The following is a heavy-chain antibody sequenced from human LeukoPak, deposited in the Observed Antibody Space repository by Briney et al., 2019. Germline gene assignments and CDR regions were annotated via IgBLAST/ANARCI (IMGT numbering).Heavy chain of an antibody. D-gene: IGHD3-22*01. CDR3: ARDQNYYDSSGYYYDY. CDR2: IIPIFGTA. Sequence: APVKVSCKASGGTFSSYAISWVRQAPGQGLEWMGGIIPIFGTANYAQKFQGRVTITADESTSTAYMELSSLRSEDTAVYYCARDQNYYDSSGYYYDYWGQGTLVTVSS. CDR1: GGTFSSYA. J-gene: IGHJ4*02. V-gene: IGHV1-69*13.